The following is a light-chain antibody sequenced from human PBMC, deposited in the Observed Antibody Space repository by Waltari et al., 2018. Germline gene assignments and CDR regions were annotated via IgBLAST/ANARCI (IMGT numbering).Light chain of an antibody. J-gene: IGKJ2*01. CDR2: AAS. CDR1: QAVSNW. V-gene: IGKV1-12*01. Sequence: DIQMTQSPSSVSASVGDRLTITCRVSQAVSNWIAWYQQKPWKAPKLLIYAASSLQRGVPTRCSSSGSATDFTLTISSLQPDDFATYYWQQANTFPYTFGQGTKVEIK. CDR3: QQANTFPYT.